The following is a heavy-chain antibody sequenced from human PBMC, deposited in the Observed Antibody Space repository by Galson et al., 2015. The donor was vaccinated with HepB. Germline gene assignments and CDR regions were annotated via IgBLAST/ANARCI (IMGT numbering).Heavy chain of an antibody. CDR1: GFTFSSYG. V-gene: IGHV3-33*08. Sequence: SLRLSCAASGFTFSSYGMHWVRQAPGKGLEWVAVIWYDGSNKYYADSVKGRFTISRDNSKNTLYLQMNSLRAEDTAVYYCARAASGWYPGYYYYGMDVWGQGTTVTVSS. D-gene: IGHD6-19*01. CDR2: IWYDGSNK. J-gene: IGHJ6*02. CDR3: ARAASGWYPGYYYYGMDV.